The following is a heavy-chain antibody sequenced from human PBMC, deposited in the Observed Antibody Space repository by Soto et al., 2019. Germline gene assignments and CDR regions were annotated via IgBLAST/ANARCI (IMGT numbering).Heavy chain of an antibody. D-gene: IGHD3-10*01. CDR1: GGSISSYY. V-gene: IGHV4-59*12. J-gene: IGHJ5*02. CDR3: ARPLFGRGNWFDP. Sequence: SETLSLTCTVSGGSISSYYWSWIRQPPGKGLEWIGYIYYSGSTNYNPSLKSRVTISVDTSKNQFSLKLGSVTAADTAVYYCARPLFGRGNWFDPWGQGTLVTVSS. CDR2: IYYSGST.